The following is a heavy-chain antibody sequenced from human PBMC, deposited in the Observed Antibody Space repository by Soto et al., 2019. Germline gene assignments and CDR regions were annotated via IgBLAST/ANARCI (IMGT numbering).Heavy chain of an antibody. CDR1: GGTFSSYA. V-gene: IGHV1-69*12. D-gene: IGHD6-6*01. CDR3: ARGNSAARDYYYYYGMDV. Sequence: QVQLVQSGAEVKKPGSSVKVSCKASGGTFSSYANSWVRQAPGQGLEWMGGIIPIFGTANYAQKFQGRVTITADESTSTAYMELSSLRSEDTAVYYCARGNSAARDYYYYYGMDVWGQGTTVTVSS. CDR2: IIPIFGTA. J-gene: IGHJ6*02.